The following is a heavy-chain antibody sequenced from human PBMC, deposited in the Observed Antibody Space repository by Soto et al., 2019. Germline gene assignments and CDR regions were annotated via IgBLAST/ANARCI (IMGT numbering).Heavy chain of an antibody. CDR2: INHSGST. CDR1: GGSFSGYY. Sequence: SETLSLTCAVYGGSFSGYYWSWIRQPPGEGLEWIGEINHSGSTNYNPSLKSRVTISVDTSKNQFSLKLSSVTAADTAVYYCARDSISPTYYYYGMDVWGQGTTVTVSS. J-gene: IGHJ6*02. V-gene: IGHV4-34*01. D-gene: IGHD3-9*01. CDR3: ARDSISPTYYYYGMDV.